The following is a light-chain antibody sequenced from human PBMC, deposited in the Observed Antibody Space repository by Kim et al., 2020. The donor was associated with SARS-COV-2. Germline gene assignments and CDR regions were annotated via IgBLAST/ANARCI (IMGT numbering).Light chain of an antibody. CDR3: QVWDSSSDHWV. V-gene: IGLV3-21*04. Sequence: PGKTARITCGGNNLGSKSVHWYQQKPGQAPVLVIYYDSDRPSGIPERFSGSNSGNTATLTISRVEAGDEADYYCQVWDSSSDHWVFGGGTKLTVL. CDR1: NLGSKS. J-gene: IGLJ3*02. CDR2: YDS.